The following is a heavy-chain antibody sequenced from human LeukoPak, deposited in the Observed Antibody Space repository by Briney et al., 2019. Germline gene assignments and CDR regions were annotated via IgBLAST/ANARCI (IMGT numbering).Heavy chain of an antibody. CDR1: GFSLTTSGVA. CDR2: IYWSDDK. D-gene: IGHD6-13*01. V-gene: IGHV2-5*01. Sequence: SGPALVKPTQTLTLTCTFSGFSLTTSGVAVSWIRQSPGKALEWLALIYWSDDKRYSPSLKSRLTITKDTPKNQVVLTMTNMDPVDTATYYCGHRQMGSSWYSFDYWGQGTLVTVSS. CDR3: GHRQMGSSWYSFDY. J-gene: IGHJ4*02.